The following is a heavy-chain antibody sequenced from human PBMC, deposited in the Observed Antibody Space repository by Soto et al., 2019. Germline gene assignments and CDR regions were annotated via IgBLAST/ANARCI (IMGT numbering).Heavy chain of an antibody. Sequence: PSETLSLTCTVTGDSINNRSYYWGWIRQPPGKGLEWIGSIYYSGSTYNNPSLKSRVSMSVDTSKNQFSLKLRSVTAADTALYYCARQRTSVVTQAYFDSWGQGSLVPVSS. D-gene: IGHD2-21*02. CDR3: ARQRTSVVTQAYFDS. CDR2: IYYSGST. CDR1: GDSINNRSYY. J-gene: IGHJ4*02. V-gene: IGHV4-39*01.